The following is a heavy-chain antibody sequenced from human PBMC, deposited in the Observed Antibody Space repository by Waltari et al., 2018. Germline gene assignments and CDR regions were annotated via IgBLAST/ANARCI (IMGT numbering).Heavy chain of an antibody. D-gene: IGHD6-19*01. CDR1: GFSFSTYE. J-gene: IGHJ4*02. Sequence: EVQLLESGGVLIEPGGSLRLSCVASGFSFSTYEMSWVRQAPGKGLEWVSVWDKLDNRHYGSSVKGRFTISRDNSRNTLYLELNNLRVEDTAKYFCVKGGWLDDWGQGTLVTVSS. CDR3: VKGGWLDD. V-gene: IGHV3-23*03. CDR2: WDKLDNR.